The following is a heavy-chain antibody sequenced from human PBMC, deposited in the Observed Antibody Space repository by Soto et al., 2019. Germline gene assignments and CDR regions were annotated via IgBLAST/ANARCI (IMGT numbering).Heavy chain of an antibody. CDR1: GDSISSYY. Sequence: QVQLQESGPGLVKPSETLSLTCAVSGDSISSYYCMWIRQPPGKGLESIGYLYYGRSANYNPSLKSPVTLSVDTATIQCSLTLSSMTAADTAVYYCALRSMAVVPEYWGQGTLVTVSS. CDR2: LYYGRSA. D-gene: IGHD3-22*01. J-gene: IGHJ4*02. V-gene: IGHV4-59*01. CDR3: ALRSMAVVPEY.